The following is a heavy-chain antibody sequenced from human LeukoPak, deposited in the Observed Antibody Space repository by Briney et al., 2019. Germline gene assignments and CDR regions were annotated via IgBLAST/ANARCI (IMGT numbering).Heavy chain of an antibody. CDR1: GYSFTSYW. CDR3: ARQKGYDFWSGPNYYYYYIDV. Sequence: GASLKISSKGSGYSFTSYWIGWARQMPGKGLEWMGIIYPGDSDTSYSQSFQGRVTSSAEKSISTGYLQWSSLKASDTAMYYCARQKGYDFWSGPNYYYYYIDVWGKGTTVTLFS. CDR2: IYPGDSDT. V-gene: IGHV5-51*01. J-gene: IGHJ6*03. D-gene: IGHD3-3*01.